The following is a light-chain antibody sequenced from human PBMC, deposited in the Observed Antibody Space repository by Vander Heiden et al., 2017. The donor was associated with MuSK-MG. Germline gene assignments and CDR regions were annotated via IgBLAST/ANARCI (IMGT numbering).Light chain of an antibody. CDR3: QHEDNPPIT. Sequence: SPRERATLSCRASQSVSSNYLAWYQQKPGQAPRLLIYAVAARATGIPDRFSGSGSGTEFTLTISRREPEDFAVYYCQHEDNPPITFGGGTKVXIK. CDR2: AVA. J-gene: IGKJ4*01. V-gene: IGKV3-20*01. CDR1: QSVSSNY.